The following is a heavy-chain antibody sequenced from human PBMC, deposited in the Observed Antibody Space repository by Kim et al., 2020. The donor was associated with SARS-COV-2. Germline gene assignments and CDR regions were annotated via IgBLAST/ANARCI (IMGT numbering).Heavy chain of an antibody. V-gene: IGHV1-58*01. D-gene: IGHD3-10*01. Sequence: SVKVSCKASGFTFTSSAVQWVRQARGQRLEWIGWIVVGSGNTNYAQKFQERVTITRDMSTSTAYMELSSLRSEDTAVYYCAAGLTRGAEVGVDYWGQGTLVTVSS. CDR2: IVVGSGNT. CDR1: GFTFTSSA. J-gene: IGHJ4*02. CDR3: AAGLTRGAEVGVDY.